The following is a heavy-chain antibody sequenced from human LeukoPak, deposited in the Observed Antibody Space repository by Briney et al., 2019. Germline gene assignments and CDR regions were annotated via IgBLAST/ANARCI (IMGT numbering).Heavy chain of an antibody. CDR1: GGSTSSYY. CDR3: ARQQLLWFGEGGWYFDL. Sequence: PSETLSLTCTVSGGSTSSYYWSWIRQPPGKGLEWIGYIYYSGSTNYNPSLKSRVTISVDTSKNQFSLKLSSVTAADTAVYYCARQQLLWFGEGGWYFDLWGRGTLVTVSS. J-gene: IGHJ2*01. D-gene: IGHD3-10*01. CDR2: IYYSGST. V-gene: IGHV4-59*08.